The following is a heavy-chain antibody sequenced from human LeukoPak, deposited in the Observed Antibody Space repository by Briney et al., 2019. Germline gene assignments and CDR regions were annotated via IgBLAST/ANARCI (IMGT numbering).Heavy chain of an antibody. V-gene: IGHV4-39*07. CDR3: ASTVSYSSSWYWFDP. J-gene: IGHJ5*02. Sequence: KPSETLSLTCTVSGGSISSSSYYWGWIRQPPGKGLEWIGSIYYSGSTYYNPSLKSRVTISVDASKNQFSLKLSSVTAADTAVYYCASTVSYSSSWYWFDPWGQGTLVTVSS. D-gene: IGHD6-13*01. CDR1: GGSISSSSYY. CDR2: IYYSGST.